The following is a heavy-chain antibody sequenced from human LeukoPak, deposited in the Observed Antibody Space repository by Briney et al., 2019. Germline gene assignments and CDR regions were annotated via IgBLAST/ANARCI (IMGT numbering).Heavy chain of an antibody. J-gene: IGHJ4*02. Sequence: GGSLRFSCAASGFTFSSYAMSWVRQAPGKGLEWVSAISGSGGSTYYADSVKGRFTISRDNSKNTLYLQMNSLRAEDTAVYYCAKDRRIVATSYSGYWGQGTLVTVSS. CDR1: GFTFSSYA. D-gene: IGHD5-12*01. CDR3: AKDRRIVATSYSGY. V-gene: IGHV3-23*01. CDR2: ISGSGGST.